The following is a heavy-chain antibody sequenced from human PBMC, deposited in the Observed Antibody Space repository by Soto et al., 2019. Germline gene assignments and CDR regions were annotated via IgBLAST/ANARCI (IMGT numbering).Heavy chain of an antibody. CDR2: ISSSGSTI. D-gene: IGHD4-17*01. CDR1: GFTFSDYY. V-gene: IGHV3-11*01. Sequence: GGSLRLSCAASGFTFSDYYMSWFRQAPGKGLEWVSHISSSGSTIYYADSMKGRFTISRDNAKNSLFLQMNSLRVEDTAVYYCARVVTVTTRDGYYYYYYMDVWGKGTTVTVSS. J-gene: IGHJ6*03. CDR3: ARVVTVTTRDGYYYYYYMDV.